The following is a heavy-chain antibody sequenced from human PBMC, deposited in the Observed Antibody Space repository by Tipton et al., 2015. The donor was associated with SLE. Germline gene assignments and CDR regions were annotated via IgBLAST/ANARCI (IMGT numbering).Heavy chain of an antibody. D-gene: IGHD6-13*01. CDR2: IHYTGSA. Sequence: TLSLTCTVSGGSISSYNYFWSWVRQLPGKGLEWISYIHYTGSAFYNPSLESRLIPSIDISKNQFSLKLHSLSAADTAVYYCARCRKWRDSSSYYDYFDYWGQGTLVTVSS. J-gene: IGHJ4*02. CDR3: ARCRKWRDSSSYYDYFDY. V-gene: IGHV4-31*03. CDR1: GGSISSYNYF.